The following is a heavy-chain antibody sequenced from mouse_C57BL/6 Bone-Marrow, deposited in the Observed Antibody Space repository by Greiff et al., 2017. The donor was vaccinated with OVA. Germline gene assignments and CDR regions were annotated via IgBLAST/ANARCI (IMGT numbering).Heavy chain of an antibody. D-gene: IGHD1-1*01. CDR3: AREGLITTVLAKDY. CDR1: GYTFTSYW. Sequence: QVQLQQPGAELVKPGASVKLSCKASGYTFTSYWMHWVKQRPGQGLEWIGMIHPNSGSTNYNEKFKSKATLTVDKSSSTAYMQLSSLTSEDSAVYYCAREGLITTVLAKDYWGQGTTLTVSS. J-gene: IGHJ2*01. V-gene: IGHV1-64*01. CDR2: IHPNSGST.